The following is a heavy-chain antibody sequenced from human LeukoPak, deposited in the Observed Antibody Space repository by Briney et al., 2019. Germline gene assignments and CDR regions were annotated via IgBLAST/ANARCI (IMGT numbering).Heavy chain of an antibody. D-gene: IGHD3-10*01. J-gene: IGHJ6*03. V-gene: IGHV4-34*01. Sequence: SETLSLTCAVHGGSFSGYYWNWIRQPPGKGLEWIGDINHSGSTNYNPSLKSRVTMSVDTSKNQFSLKLSSVTAADTAVYYCARRVGRYFGERAYYYNYMDVWGKGTTVTISS. CDR2: INHSGST. CDR3: ARRVGRYFGERAYYYNYMDV. CDR1: GGSFSGYY.